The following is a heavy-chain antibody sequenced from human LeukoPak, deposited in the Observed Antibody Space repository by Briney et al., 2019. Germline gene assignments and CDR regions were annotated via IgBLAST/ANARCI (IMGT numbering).Heavy chain of an antibody. CDR2: INPSGGST. J-gene: IGHJ6*02. CDR1: GYTFTSYY. Sequence: ASVKVSCKASGYTFTSYYMHWVRQAPGHGLEWMGIINPSGGSTSYAQKFQGRVTMTRDTSTSTAYMELSSLRSEDTAVYYCASPGPHYDYVWGSYGMDVWGQGTTVTVSS. V-gene: IGHV1-46*01. CDR3: ASPGPHYDYVWGSYGMDV. D-gene: IGHD3-16*01.